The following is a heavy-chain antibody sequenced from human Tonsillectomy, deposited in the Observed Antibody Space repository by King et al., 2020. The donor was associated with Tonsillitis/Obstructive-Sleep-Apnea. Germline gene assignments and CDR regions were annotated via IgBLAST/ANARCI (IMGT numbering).Heavy chain of an antibody. CDR2: IYYSGRT. CDR3: ARDRGYDVWSSNYGRAAYYMDV. CDR1: GGSISRYY. Sequence: VQLQESGPGLVKPSETLSLTCTVSGGSISRYYWTWIRQPPGKGLEWIGYIYYSGRTNYNPSLKSRFTISVDTSKNQFSLKLSSVTAADTAVYYCARDRGYDVWSSNYGRAAYYMDVWGKGTPVTVSS. J-gene: IGHJ6*03. V-gene: IGHV4-59*01. D-gene: IGHD3-3*01.